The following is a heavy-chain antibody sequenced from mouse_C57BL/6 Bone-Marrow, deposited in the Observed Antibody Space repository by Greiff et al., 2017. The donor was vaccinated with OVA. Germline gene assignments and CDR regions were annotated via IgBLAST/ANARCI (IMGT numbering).Heavy chain of an antibody. CDR3: TRGLLPDY. V-gene: IGHV1-15*01. J-gene: IGHJ2*01. CDR1: GYTFTDYE. CDR2: IDPETGGT. D-gene: IGHD2-10*01. Sequence: VQVVESGAELVRPGASVTLSCKASGYTFTDYEMHWVKQTPVHGLEWIGAIDPETGGTAYNQKFKGKAILTADKSSSTAYMELRSLTSEDSAVYYCTRGLLPDYWGQGTTLTVSS.